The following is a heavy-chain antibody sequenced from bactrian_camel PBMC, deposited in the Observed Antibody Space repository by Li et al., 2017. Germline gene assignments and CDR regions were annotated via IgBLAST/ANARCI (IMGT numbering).Heavy chain of an antibody. J-gene: IGHJ4*01. Sequence: VQLVESGGGLVQPGGSLRLSCTAPGFTSNGCGMDWYRQAAGKQREWVSTVNTGGGTTYSIDSVKGRFTISQDNAKTTAYLQMDSLKPEDTAVYYCAADGPRSTTRCAAIITYTPRYVGQGTQVTVS. V-gene: IGHV3S40*01. D-gene: IGHD3*01. CDR2: VNTGGGTT. CDR1: GFTSNGCG.